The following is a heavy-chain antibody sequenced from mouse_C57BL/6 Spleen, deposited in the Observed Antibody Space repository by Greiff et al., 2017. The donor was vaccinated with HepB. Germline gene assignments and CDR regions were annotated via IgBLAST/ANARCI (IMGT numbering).Heavy chain of an antibody. Sequence: VQLQQSGAELARPGASVKMSCKASGYTFTSYTMHWVKQRPGQGLEWIGYINPSSGYTKYNQKFKDKATITADTSSNTAYLQLSSLTSEDTAVYYGARMARKWGQGTTLTVSS. CDR2: INPSSGYT. J-gene: IGHJ2*01. CDR1: GYTFTSYT. V-gene: IGHV1-4*01. CDR3: ARMARK.